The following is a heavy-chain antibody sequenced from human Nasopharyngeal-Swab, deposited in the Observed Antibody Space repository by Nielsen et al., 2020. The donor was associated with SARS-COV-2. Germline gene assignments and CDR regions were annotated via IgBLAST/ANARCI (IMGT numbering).Heavy chain of an antibody. CDR1: GFTFSTYW. D-gene: IGHD2-2*01. J-gene: IGHJ4*02. CDR3: ARVGQPAAFDY. V-gene: IGHV3-74*01. Sequence: GGSLRLSCGASGFTFSTYWMHWVRQGPGKGLVWVSRINTDGSTTSYAPPVKGRFIISRDNAKNTLYLQMNSLRAEDTAVYYCARVGQPAAFDYWGQGTLVTVSS. CDR2: INTDGSTT.